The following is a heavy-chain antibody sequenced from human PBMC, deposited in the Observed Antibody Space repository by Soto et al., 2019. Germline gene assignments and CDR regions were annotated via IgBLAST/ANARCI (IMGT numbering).Heavy chain of an antibody. D-gene: IGHD1-1*01. CDR3: ARELPQRQGRNMDV. V-gene: IGHV4-31*03. CDR2: INHRGSL. J-gene: IGHJ6*02. Sequence: SETLSLTCSVSGGSISTDGYYWTWIRHRPGEGLEWFGYINHRGSLYYNPSLKSRVSMSVDTSKNQFSLNLSSVTAADTAVYYCARELPQRQGRNMDVWGQGTTVTVSS. CDR1: GGSISTDGYY.